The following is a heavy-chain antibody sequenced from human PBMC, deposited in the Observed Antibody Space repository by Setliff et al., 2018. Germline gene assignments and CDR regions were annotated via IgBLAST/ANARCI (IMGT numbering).Heavy chain of an antibody. D-gene: IGHD2-15*01. CDR2: ISSSGSTI. CDR1: GFSFKEYY. CDR3: VRFGLLDAFDI. Sequence: GGSLRLSCAASGFSFKEYYMSWIRQALGKGLEWVSYISSSGSTIYYADSVKGRFTISRDNPKNSLYLEMTSLGAEDTAVYYCVRFGLLDAFDIWGQGTMVTVSS. V-gene: IGHV3-11*04. J-gene: IGHJ3*02.